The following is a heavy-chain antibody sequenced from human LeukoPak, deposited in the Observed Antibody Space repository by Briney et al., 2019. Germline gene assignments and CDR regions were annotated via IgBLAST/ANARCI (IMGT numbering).Heavy chain of an antibody. J-gene: IGHJ6*03. V-gene: IGHV4-34*01. Sequence: PSETLSLXCAVYGGSSSGYYWSWIRQPPGKGLEWIGEINHSGSTNYNPSLKSRVTISVDTSKNQFSLKLSSVTTADTAVYYCARSSLRGATPYYMDVWGKGTTVTVSS. CDR2: INHSGST. D-gene: IGHD5-12*01. CDR1: GGSSSGYY. CDR3: ARSSLRGATPYYMDV.